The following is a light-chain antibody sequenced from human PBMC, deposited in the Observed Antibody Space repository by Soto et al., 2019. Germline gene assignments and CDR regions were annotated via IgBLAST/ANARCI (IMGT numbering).Light chain of an antibody. CDR2: AAS. Sequence: EIVWTQSPGTLSLSPWERDTLSCRASQSVSSNYLAWFQQKPVQAPTLLIYAASSRATGIPDRIRGSGSGTDFTLTISRLEPVDFVVYYCQDSASSPITSGAGNEVDIK. V-gene: IGKV3-20*01. J-gene: IGKJ3*01. CDR1: QSVSSNY. CDR3: QDSASSPIT.